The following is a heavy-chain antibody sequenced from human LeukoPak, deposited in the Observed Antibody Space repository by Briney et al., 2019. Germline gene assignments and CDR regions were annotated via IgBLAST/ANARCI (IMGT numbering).Heavy chain of an antibody. D-gene: IGHD1-26*01. Sequence: ASVKVSCKASGYTFTSYGISWVRQAPGQGLEWMGWISAYNGNTNYAQKLQGRVTMTRDTSTSTVYMELSSLRSEDTAVYYCARSGDPGHDAFDIWGQGTMVTVSS. J-gene: IGHJ3*02. V-gene: IGHV1-18*01. CDR3: ARSGDPGHDAFDI. CDR1: GYTFTSYG. CDR2: ISAYNGNT.